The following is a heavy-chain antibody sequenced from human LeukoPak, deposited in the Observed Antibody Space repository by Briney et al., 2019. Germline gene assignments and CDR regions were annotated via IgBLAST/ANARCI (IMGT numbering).Heavy chain of an antibody. CDR1: GFTFSSYS. CDR2: IRYDGSKK. Sequence: GGSLGLSCAASGFTFSSYSMNWVRQAPGKGLEWVAFIRYDGSKKYYADSVKGRFTISRDNSKNTLYLQMNSLRAEDTAVYYCAKDRRPNSYNSRWLDYWGQGTLITVSS. V-gene: IGHV3-30*02. J-gene: IGHJ4*02. CDR3: AKDRRPNSYNSRWLDY. D-gene: IGHD6-13*01.